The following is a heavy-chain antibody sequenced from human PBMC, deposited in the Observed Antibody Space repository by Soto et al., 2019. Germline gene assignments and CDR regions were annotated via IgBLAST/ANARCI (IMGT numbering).Heavy chain of an antibody. J-gene: IGHJ6*02. D-gene: IGHD3-3*01. CDR1: GFTFSSYG. Sequence: QVQLVESGGGVVQPGRSLRLSCAASGFTFSSYGMHWVRQAPGKGLERVAVIWYDGSNKYYADSVKGRFTISRDNSKNTLYLQMNSLRAEDTAVYYCAISTIFGVVTAGGMDVWGQGTTVTVSS. CDR3: AISTIFGVVTAGGMDV. V-gene: IGHV3-33*01. CDR2: IWYDGSNK.